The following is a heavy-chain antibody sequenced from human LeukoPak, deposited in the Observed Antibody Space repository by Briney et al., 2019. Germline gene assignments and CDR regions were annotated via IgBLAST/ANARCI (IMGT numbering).Heavy chain of an antibody. D-gene: IGHD3/OR15-3a*01. Sequence: GGSLRLSCAASGFTFNNYSMNWVRQAPGKGLEWVSYISGSSGLIYYADSVKGRFTISRDNAKNSLYLQMNSLRAEDSAIYYCARGDWRSGRAFDIWGQGTLVTVSS. J-gene: IGHJ3*02. CDR2: ISGSSGLI. CDR3: ARGDWRSGRAFDI. V-gene: IGHV3-48*04. CDR1: GFTFNNYS.